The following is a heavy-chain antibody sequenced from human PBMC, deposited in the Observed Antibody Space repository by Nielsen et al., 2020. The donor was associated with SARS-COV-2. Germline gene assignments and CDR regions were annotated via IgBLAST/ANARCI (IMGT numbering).Heavy chain of an antibody. V-gene: IGHV3-23*01. CDR3: ARNYYDSSGYYPGWFDP. CDR2: ISGSGGST. D-gene: IGHD3-22*01. J-gene: IGHJ5*02. Sequence: WIRQPPGKALEWVSAISGSGGSTYYADSVKGRFTISRDNSKNTLYLQMNSLRAEDTAVYYCARNYYDSSGYYPGWFDPWGQGTLVTVSS.